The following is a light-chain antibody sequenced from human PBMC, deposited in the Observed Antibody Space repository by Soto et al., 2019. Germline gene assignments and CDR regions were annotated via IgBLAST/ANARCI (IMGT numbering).Light chain of an antibody. CDR2: EAS. J-gene: IGKJ5*01. V-gene: IGKV3-11*01. CDR3: QQRSSWPIT. Sequence: IVSTQSPATLSLSTGERATLSCRASQDVSRYLAWYQQKPGQAPRLLIYEASNRATGFSSRFSGSGSGTDFTLTISRLEPEDFAVYYCQQRSSWPITFGQGTRLEIK. CDR1: QDVSRY.